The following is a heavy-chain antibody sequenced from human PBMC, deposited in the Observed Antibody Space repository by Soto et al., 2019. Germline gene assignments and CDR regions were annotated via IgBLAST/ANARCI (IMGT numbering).Heavy chain of an antibody. D-gene: IGHD3-16*01. V-gene: IGHV3-30*18. CDR1: GFTFSSYG. CDR2: ISYDGSNK. Sequence: GGSLRLSCAASGFTFSSYGMHWVRQAPGKGLEWVAVISYDGSNKYYADSVKGRFTISRDNSKNTLYLQINSLRAEDTSVYYCAKDEMGSAALRYGMDVWGQGTTVTVSS. J-gene: IGHJ6*02. CDR3: AKDEMGSAALRYGMDV.